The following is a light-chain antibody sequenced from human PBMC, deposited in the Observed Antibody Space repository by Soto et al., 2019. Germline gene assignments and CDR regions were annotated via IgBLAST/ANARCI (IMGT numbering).Light chain of an antibody. Sequence: IVLTQSPATLSLSPGERATLSCRASQSVSSYLAWYQQKPGQAPSLLIYDASNRATGIPARFSGSGSGTDFTRTISSLEPEDFAVYYCQQRSNWSFPFGQGERLEIK. CDR1: QSVSSY. CDR2: DAS. V-gene: IGKV3-11*01. J-gene: IGKJ5*01. CDR3: QQRSNWSFP.